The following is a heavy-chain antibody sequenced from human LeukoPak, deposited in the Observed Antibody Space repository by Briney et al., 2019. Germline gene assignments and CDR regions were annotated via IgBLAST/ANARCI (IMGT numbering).Heavy chain of an antibody. CDR1: GGSISSDY. CDR2: IYYRGGT. D-gene: IGHD3-22*01. Sequence: SETLSLTCTVSGGSISSDYWSWIRQPPGKGLEWIGYIYYRGGTNYNPSLKSRVTISVDTSKNQFSLKLSSVTAADTAVYYCARLSGYSSGHYYSDYWGQGTLVTVSS. V-gene: IGHV4-59*01. J-gene: IGHJ4*02. CDR3: ARLSGYSSGHYYSDY.